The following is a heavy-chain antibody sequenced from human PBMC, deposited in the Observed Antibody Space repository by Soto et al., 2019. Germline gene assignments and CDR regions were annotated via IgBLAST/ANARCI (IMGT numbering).Heavy chain of an antibody. CDR2: IYYSGST. Sequence: PSETLSLTCTVSGGSIRSGIHYWSWIRHHPGKGLEWIGYIYYSGSTYYNPSLKSRITISISTSKNQFSLKLTSVTAADTAVYYCAREGGDGIDYWGQGTLVTVSS. D-gene: IGHD3-16*01. J-gene: IGHJ4*02. CDR1: GGSIRSGIHY. V-gene: IGHV4-31*03. CDR3: AREGGDGIDY.